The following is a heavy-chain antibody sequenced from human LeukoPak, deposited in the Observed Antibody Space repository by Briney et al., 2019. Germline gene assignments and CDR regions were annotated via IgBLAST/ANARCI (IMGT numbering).Heavy chain of an antibody. CDR2: IYYSGST. J-gene: IGHJ5*02. D-gene: IGHD3-10*01. Sequence: PSETLSLTCSVSGGYISSGGYYWNWIRQHPGKGLEWIGYIYYSGSTYYNPSLKSRVTISVDTSKNQFSLKLSSVTAADTAVYYCARGSPGELGGDWFDPWGQGTLVTVSS. CDR1: GGYISSGGYY. V-gene: IGHV4-31*03. CDR3: ARGSPGELGGDWFDP.